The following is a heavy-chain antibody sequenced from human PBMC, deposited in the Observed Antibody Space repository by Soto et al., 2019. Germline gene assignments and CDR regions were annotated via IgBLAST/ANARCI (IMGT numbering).Heavy chain of an antibody. V-gene: IGHV4-59*08. CDR1: GGPIRNYY. Sequence: QVQLQEPGPGLVKPSGTLSLTCTVSGGPIRNYYWSWIRQPPGKGLEWIGYIYYTGSSNYNPALKSRVTISLDTYRNHFSLNLTSVTAADTAVYYCARGGVAGTPADFDYWGQGTLVTVSS. J-gene: IGHJ4*02. D-gene: IGHD6-19*01. CDR2: IYYTGSS. CDR3: ARGGVAGTPADFDY.